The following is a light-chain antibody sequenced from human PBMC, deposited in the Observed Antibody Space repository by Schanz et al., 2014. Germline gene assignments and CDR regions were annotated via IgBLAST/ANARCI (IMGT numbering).Light chain of an antibody. CDR3: AAWDDSLTGRV. Sequence: QSALTQPASVSGSPGQSITISCTGTSSDVGGYNYVSWYQQHPGKAPKLMIYDVSNRPSGVSNRFSGSKSGNTASLTISGLQSEDEAEYYCAAWDDSLTGRVFGGGTKLTVL. CDR2: DVS. V-gene: IGLV2-14*01. J-gene: IGLJ3*02. CDR1: SSDVGGYNY.